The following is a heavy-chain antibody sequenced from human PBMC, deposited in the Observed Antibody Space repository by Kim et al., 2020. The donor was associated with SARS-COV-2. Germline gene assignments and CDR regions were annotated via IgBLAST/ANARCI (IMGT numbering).Heavy chain of an antibody. D-gene: IGHD3-10*01. Sequence: GGSLRLSCAASGFTFDDYAMHWVRQAPGKGLEWVSGISWNSGSIGYADSVKGRFTISRDNAKNSLYLQMNSLRAEDTALYYCAKDAYGSGWFGELVMDVWGQGTTVTVSS. CDR1: GFTFDDYA. CDR3: AKDAYGSGWFGELVMDV. J-gene: IGHJ6*02. V-gene: IGHV3-9*01. CDR2: ISWNSGSI.